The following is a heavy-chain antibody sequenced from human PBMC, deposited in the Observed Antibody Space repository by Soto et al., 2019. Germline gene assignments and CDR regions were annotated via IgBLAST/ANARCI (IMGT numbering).Heavy chain of an antibody. J-gene: IGHJ6*02. V-gene: IGHV3-49*04. Sequence: PGVTLRLSCTASGFTFCDYSMSWVRQAPGNGLEWVVFIRSKAYFGTTEYAGSVKGRVTISRDTSKNIAYLEMNRLKTEDTEVYYCTRDLGRTEIRQYGMDVWGQGTPVTVSS. CDR2: IRSKAYFGTT. CDR1: GFTFCDYS. CDR3: TRDLGRTEIRQYGMDV. D-gene: IGHD3-10*01.